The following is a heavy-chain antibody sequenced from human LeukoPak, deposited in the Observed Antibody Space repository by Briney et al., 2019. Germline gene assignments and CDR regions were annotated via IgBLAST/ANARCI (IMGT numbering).Heavy chain of an antibody. CDR1: GYTFSSYG. CDR2: ISVYNDNT. Sequence: ASVKVSCKASGYTFSSYGITWVRQAAGQGLEWMGWISVYNDNTNYAQKFQYTITMTTEISTSTAYMELRSLRSDDTAVYYCARCVDNWNDVDYFDYWGQGTLVTVSS. D-gene: IGHD1-20*01. V-gene: IGHV1-18*01. J-gene: IGHJ4*02. CDR3: ARCVDNWNDVDYFDY.